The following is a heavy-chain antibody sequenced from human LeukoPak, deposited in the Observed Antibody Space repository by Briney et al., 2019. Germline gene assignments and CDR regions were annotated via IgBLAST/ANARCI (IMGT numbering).Heavy chain of an antibody. CDR3: ARQRGWGFGSYLDY. CDR2: IYYSGST. V-gene: IGHV4-39*01. J-gene: IGHJ4*02. D-gene: IGHD7-27*01. CDR1: GGSISSSDYY. Sequence: SETLSLTCTVSGGSISSSDYYWDWIRQPPGKGLESIGSIYYSGSTYYNPSLQSRVTISLDTSKNQFSLKLSSVTAADTAVYYCARQRGWGFGSYLDYWGQGTLVTVSS.